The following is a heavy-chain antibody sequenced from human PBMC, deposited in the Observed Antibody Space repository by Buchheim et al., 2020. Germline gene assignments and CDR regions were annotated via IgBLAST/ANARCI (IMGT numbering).Heavy chain of an antibody. CDR1: GFTFSSYA. D-gene: IGHD2-8*01. J-gene: IGHJ4*02. CDR2: ISGSGGSP. V-gene: IGHV3-23*01. CDR3: AKPGPDIVLMVYAADFDY. Sequence: EVQLLESGGGLVQPGGSLRLSCAASGFTFSSYAMSRVRQAPGKGLEWVSAISGSGGSPYYADSVKGRFTISRDNSQNTLYLQMNSLRAEDTAVYYCAKPGPDIVLMVYAADFDYWGQGTL.